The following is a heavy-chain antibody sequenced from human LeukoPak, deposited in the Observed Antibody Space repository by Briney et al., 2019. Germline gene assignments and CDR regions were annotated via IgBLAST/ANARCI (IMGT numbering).Heavy chain of an antibody. CDR2: MNPNSGNT. CDR1: GYTFTSYD. CDR3: ARGGVRGGAVDY. Sequence: ASVKVSCKASGYTFTSYDINWVRQAPGQGLEWMGGMNPNSGNTGYAQKFQGRVTITRNTSISTAYMELSSLRSEDTAEYYCARGGVRGGAVDYWGQGTLVTVSS. D-gene: IGHD3-16*01. J-gene: IGHJ4*02. V-gene: IGHV1-8*01.